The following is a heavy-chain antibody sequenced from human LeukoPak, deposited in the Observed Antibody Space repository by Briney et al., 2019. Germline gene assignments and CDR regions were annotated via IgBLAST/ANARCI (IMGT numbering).Heavy chain of an antibody. CDR1: GFTFSSYS. V-gene: IGHV3-48*01. CDR3: ARPARHCSSTSCYVRYYFDY. J-gene: IGHJ4*02. D-gene: IGHD2-2*01. Sequence: GGSLRLSCAASGFTFSSYSMNWVRQAPGKGLEWVSYISSSSSTIYYADSVKGRFTISRDNAKNSLYLQMNSLRAEDTAVYYCARPARHCSSTSCYVRYYFDYWGQGTLVTASS. CDR2: ISSSSSTI.